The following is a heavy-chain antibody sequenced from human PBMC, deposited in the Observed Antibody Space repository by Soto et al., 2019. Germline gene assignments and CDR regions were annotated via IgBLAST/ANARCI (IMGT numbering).Heavy chain of an antibody. V-gene: IGHV4-30-4*01. CDR2: IYYSGST. J-gene: IGHJ3*02. CDR1: GGSISSGDYY. Sequence: SETLSLTCTVSGGSISSGDYYWSWIRQPPGKGLEWIGYIYYSGSTYYNPSLKSRVTISVDTSKNQFSLKLSSVTAADTAVYYCARHRVIFGVDGDAFDIWGQGTMVTVSS. CDR3: ARHRVIFGVDGDAFDI. D-gene: IGHD3-3*01.